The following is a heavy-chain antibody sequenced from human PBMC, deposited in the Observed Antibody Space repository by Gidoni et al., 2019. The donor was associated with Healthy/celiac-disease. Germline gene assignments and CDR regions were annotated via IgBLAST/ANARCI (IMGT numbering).Heavy chain of an antibody. CDR2: IYSGGST. CDR3: ARDFRRHCSSTSCQFGHYYDYGMDV. V-gene: IGHV3-53*04. J-gene: IGHJ6*02. D-gene: IGHD2-2*01. CDR1: GFTVSSNY. Sequence: EVQLVESGGGLVQPGGSLRLSCAASGFTVSSNYMSWVPPAPGKGLEWVSVIYSGGSTYYADSVKGRFTISRHNSKNTLYLQMNSLRAEDTAVYYCARDFRRHCSSTSCQFGHYYDYGMDVWGQGTTVTVSS.